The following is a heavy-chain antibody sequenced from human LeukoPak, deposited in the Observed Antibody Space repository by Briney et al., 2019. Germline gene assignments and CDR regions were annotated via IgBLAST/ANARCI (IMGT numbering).Heavy chain of an antibody. D-gene: IGHD6-13*01. CDR3: AKDQARGYSSSWYSFDY. J-gene: IGHJ4*02. V-gene: IGHV3-23*01. CDR2: ISGSGANT. Sequence: GGSLRLSCAASGFTFSSYAMSWVSQAPGRGLEWVSAISGSGANTYYADSVNGRFPNGRDNSKNTLYLQMNSLRAEDTAVYYSAKDQARGYSSSWYSFDYWGQGTLVTVSS. CDR1: GFTFSSYA.